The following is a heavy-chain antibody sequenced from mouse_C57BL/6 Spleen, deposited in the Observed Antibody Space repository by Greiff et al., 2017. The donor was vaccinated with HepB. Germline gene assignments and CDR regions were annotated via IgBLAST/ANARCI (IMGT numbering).Heavy chain of an antibody. V-gene: IGHV1-74*01. CDR3: AMGEDDCYYPFAY. CDR2: IHPSDSDT. Sequence: VQLQQPGAELVKPGASVKVSCKASGYTFTSYWMHWVKQRPGQGLEWIGRIHPSDSDTNYNQKFKGKATLTVDKSSSTAYMQLSSLTSEDSAVYDCAMGEDDCYYPFAYWGQGTLVTVSA. D-gene: IGHD2-3*01. J-gene: IGHJ3*01. CDR1: GYTFTSYW.